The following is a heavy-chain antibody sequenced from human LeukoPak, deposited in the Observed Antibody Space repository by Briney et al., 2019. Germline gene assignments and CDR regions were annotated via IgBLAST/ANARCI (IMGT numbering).Heavy chain of an antibody. CDR1: GFVFSDYY. D-gene: IGHD5-24*01. J-gene: IGHJ4*02. CDR2: ISSSGSTI. Sequence: GGSLRLSCAASGFVFSDYYLSWIRQAPGKGLEWVSYISSSGSTIYYADSVKGRFTISRDNAKNSLYLQMNSLRAEDTAVYYCARDRGDGYNYRSPFDYWGQGTLVTVSS. V-gene: IGHV3-11*01. CDR3: ARDRGDGYNYRSPFDY.